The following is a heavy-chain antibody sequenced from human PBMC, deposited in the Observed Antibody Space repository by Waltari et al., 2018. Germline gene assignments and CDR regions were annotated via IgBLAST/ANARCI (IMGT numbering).Heavy chain of an antibody. CDR2: ISSSSSYT. V-gene: IGHV3-11*06. J-gene: IGHJ4*02. D-gene: IGHD3-10*01. Sequence: LEWVSYISSSSSYTNYADSVKGRFTISRDNAKNSLYLQMNSLRAEDTTVYYCARENRGPGGYYFDYWGQGTLVTVSS. CDR3: ARENRGPGGYYFDY.